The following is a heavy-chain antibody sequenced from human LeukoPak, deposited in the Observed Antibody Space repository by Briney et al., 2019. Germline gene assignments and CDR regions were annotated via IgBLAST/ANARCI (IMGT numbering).Heavy chain of an antibody. D-gene: IGHD5-18*01. V-gene: IGHV3-74*01. CDR2: ILNDGGST. Sequence: GGSLRLSCAASGFTFNRYWMHWVRQAPGEGPVWVAHILNDGGSTSYADSVKGRFTISRDNAKNTLSLQMNSLRAEDTAVFYCVRHNYGYDYWGQGTPVTVSS. J-gene: IGHJ4*02. CDR3: VRHNYGYDY. CDR1: GFTFNRYW.